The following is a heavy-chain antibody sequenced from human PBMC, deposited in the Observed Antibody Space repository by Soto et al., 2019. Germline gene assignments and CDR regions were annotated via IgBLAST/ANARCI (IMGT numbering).Heavy chain of an antibody. J-gene: IGHJ6*03. CDR3: ARLVLARQNSYYSMDF. CDR1: GASISDYY. Sequence: PSETLSLTCTVSGASISDYYWSWIRQSPGKGLEWIGYTYYSGSANDNPSLRGRVTMALDTSKHQLSLKLNSVTAADTAIYYCARLVLARQNSYYSMDFRGTGTTVSRSS. CDR2: TYYSGSA. D-gene: IGHD3-3*01. V-gene: IGHV4-59*08.